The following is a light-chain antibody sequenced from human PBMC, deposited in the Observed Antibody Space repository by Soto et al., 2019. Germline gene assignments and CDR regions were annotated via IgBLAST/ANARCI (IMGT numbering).Light chain of an antibody. V-gene: IGKV1-5*01. Sequence: DIQMTQSPSTLSASVGDRVTITCRASQSITTWLAWYQQKPGTAVKVLIYDASTLGSGVSSRFSGSGSGTEFTLTISGLQPEDFATYHCQQYHTYPWTFGQGTKVDIK. J-gene: IGKJ1*01. CDR1: QSITTW. CDR3: QQYHTYPWT. CDR2: DAS.